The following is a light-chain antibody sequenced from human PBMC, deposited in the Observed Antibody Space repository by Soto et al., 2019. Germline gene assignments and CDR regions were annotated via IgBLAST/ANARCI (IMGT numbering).Light chain of an antibody. CDR1: QSVSTN. V-gene: IGKV3-15*01. CDR2: GAS. CDR3: QQCSNWPPYQT. Sequence: EVVMTQSPATLSLSPGERATLSCRASQSVSTNLAWYQQKPGQAPRLLIYGASTRATGIPARFSGSGSGTEFSLTISSLQSEDFAVYYCQQCSNWPPYQTFGQGTKVEI. J-gene: IGKJ1*01.